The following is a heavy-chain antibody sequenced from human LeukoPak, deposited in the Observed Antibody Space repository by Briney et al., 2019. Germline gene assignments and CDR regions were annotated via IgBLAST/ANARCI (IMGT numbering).Heavy chain of an antibody. V-gene: IGHV3-11*04. D-gene: IGHD2-21*01. Sequence: GGSLRLSCAASGFTFSNYAMSWIRQAPGKGLEWVSYISSSGSTIYYADSVKGRFTISRDNAKNSLYLQMNSLRAEDTAVYYCARDGVEFYNWFDPWGQGTLVTVSS. CDR1: GFTFSNYA. CDR3: ARDGVEFYNWFDP. J-gene: IGHJ5*02. CDR2: ISSSGSTI.